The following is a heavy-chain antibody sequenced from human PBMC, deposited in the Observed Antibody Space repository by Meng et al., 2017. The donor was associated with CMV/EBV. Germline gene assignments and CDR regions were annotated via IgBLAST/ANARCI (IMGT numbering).Heavy chain of an antibody. CDR2: IKKDGSEK. CDR3: RLGHYSQD. V-gene: IGHV3-7*02. Sequence: YLVESGRGLVQSGGSLGLFCTASGLTISNYWMSWVLQAPGKGLEWVANIKKDGSEKYYVDSVKGRFSISRDNADNSLYLQMNNLRAEDTAVYYCRLGHYSQDWGQGTLVTVSS. CDR1: GLTISNYW. D-gene: IGHD4-17*01. J-gene: IGHJ4*02.